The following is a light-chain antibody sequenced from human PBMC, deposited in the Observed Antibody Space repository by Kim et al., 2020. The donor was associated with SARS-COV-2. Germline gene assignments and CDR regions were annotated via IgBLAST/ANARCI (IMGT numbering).Light chain of an antibody. J-gene: IGLJ3*02. Sequence: PEATVTLTCGSSTGAVTSGHYPYWFQQKPGQAPRTLIYHATNKHPWTPARFSGSLLGDKAALTLSGAQPEDEAYYYCLLCYSGSWLFGGGTQLTVL. CDR2: HAT. CDR1: TGAVTSGHY. CDR3: LLCYSGSWL. V-gene: IGLV7-46*01.